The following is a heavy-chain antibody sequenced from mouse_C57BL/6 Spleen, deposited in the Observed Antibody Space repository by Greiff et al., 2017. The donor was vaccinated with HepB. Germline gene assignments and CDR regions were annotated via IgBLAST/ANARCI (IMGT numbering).Heavy chain of an antibody. Sequence: DVHLVESGGGLVKPGGSLKLSCAASGFTFSSYAMSWVRQTPEKRLEWVATISDGGSYTYYPDNVKGRFTISRDNAKNNLYLQMSHLKSEDTAIYYCARDPQPYYGSSHYFDYWGQGTTLTVSS. CDR2: ISDGGSYT. D-gene: IGHD1-1*01. V-gene: IGHV5-4*01. CDR1: GFTFSSYA. J-gene: IGHJ2*01. CDR3: ARDPQPYYGSSHYFDY.